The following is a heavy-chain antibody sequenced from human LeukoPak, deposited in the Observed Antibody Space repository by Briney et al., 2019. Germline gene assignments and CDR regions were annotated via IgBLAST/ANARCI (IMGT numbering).Heavy chain of an antibody. J-gene: IGHJ4*02. CDR1: GFTFSSYA. CDR2: ISGSGGST. CDR3: AKESTFGGVIGRSFFDY. D-gene: IGHD3-16*02. Sequence: PGGSLRLSCAASGFTFSSYAMSWVRQAPGKGLEWVSAISGSGGSTYYADSVKGRFTISRDNFKNTLYLQMNSLRAEDTAVYYCAKESTFGGVIGRSFFDYWGQGTLVTVSS. V-gene: IGHV3-23*01.